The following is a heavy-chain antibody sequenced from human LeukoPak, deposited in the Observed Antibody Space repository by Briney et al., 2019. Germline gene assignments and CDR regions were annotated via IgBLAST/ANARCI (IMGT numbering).Heavy chain of an antibody. V-gene: IGHV1-18*01. J-gene: IGHJ4*02. CDR3: ARDVWFRFDY. Sequence: ASVKVSCKPSGYTFSSYGISWVRQAPGRGLEWMGWISTYNGDRSYAQKLQGRLTMTTDTSTSTAYMELRSLISDDTAVYYCARDVWFRFDYWGQGTLVTVSS. D-gene: IGHD3-10*01. CDR1: GYTFSSYG. CDR2: ISTYNGDR.